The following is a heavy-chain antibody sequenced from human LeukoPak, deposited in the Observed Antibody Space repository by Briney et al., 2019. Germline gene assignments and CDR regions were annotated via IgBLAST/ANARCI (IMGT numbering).Heavy chain of an antibody. D-gene: IGHD2-2*01. CDR2: INPNSGDT. CDR3: ARELKVVVVPAAIPGY. J-gene: IGHJ4*02. CDR1: GYTFTGYY. Sequence: GASVTVSCKASGYTFTGYYMHWVRQAPGQGLEWMGWINPNSGDTNYAQKFQGRVTMTRDTSISTAYMELSRLRSDDTAVYYCARELKVVVVPAAIPGYWGQGTLVTVSS. V-gene: IGHV1-2*02.